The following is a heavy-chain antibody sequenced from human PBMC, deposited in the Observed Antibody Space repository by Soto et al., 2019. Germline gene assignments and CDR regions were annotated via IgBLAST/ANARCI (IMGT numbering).Heavy chain of an antibody. CDR3: ARLTWFGELSPFDY. CDR1: GGSISSGGYY. CDR2: IYYSGST. J-gene: IGHJ4*02. Sequence: PSETLSLTCTVSGGSISSGGYYWSWIRQHPGKGLEWIGYIYYSGSTNYNPSLKSRVTISVDTSKNQFSLKLSSVTAADTAVYYCARLTWFGELSPFDYWGQGTLVTVSS. V-gene: IGHV4-61*08. D-gene: IGHD3-10*01.